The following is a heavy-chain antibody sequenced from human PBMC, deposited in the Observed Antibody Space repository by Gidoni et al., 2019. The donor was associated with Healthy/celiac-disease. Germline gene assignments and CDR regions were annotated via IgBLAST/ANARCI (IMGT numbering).Heavy chain of an antibody. CDR2: ISYDGSNK. V-gene: IGHV3-30-3*01. J-gene: IGHJ4*02. D-gene: IGHD6-13*01. CDR3: ARAPAGIAAAFDY. Sequence: QVQLVESGGGVVQPGRSLRLSCAASGFTFSSYAMHWVRQAPGKGLEWVAVISYDGSNKYHADSVKGRFTISRDNSKNTLYLQMNSLRAEDTAVYYCARAPAGIAAAFDYWGQGTLVTVSS. CDR1: GFTFSSYA.